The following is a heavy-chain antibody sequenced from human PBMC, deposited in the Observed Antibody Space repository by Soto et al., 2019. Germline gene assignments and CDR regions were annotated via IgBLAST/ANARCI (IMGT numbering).Heavy chain of an antibody. Sequence: SETLSLTCAVYGGSFSGYYWSWIRQPPGKGLEWIGEINHSGSTNYNPSLKSRVTISVDTSKNQFSLKLSSVTAADTAVYYCARGLRIAARPSYFQHWGQGTLVTVSS. J-gene: IGHJ1*01. CDR2: INHSGST. V-gene: IGHV4-34*01. CDR1: GGSFSGYY. D-gene: IGHD6-6*01. CDR3: ARGLRIAARPSYFQH.